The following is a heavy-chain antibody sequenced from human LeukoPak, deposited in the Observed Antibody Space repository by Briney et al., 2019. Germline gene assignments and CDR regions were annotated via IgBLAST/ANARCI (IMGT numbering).Heavy chain of an antibody. CDR1: GASINSAGYY. J-gene: IGHJ6*02. Sequence: SETLSLTCTVSGASINSAGYYWGWIRQPPGKGLEWIGSIYYSGSTYYNPSLKSRVTISVDTSKNQFSLKLSSVTAADTAVYYCASLMYSSSWYPAYYYYYGMDVWGQGTTVTVSS. CDR2: IYYSGST. D-gene: IGHD6-13*01. CDR3: ASLMYSSSWYPAYYYYYGMDV. V-gene: IGHV4-39*01.